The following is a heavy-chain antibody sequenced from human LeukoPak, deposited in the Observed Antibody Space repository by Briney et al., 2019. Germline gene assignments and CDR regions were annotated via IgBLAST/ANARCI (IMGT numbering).Heavy chain of an antibody. D-gene: IGHD3-22*01. J-gene: IGHJ6*02. CDR3: AKSYYYDSSGYNYGFHYYGMDV. CDR1: GFTFSSYV. CDR2: ISGSGGNT. Sequence: GGSLRLSCAVSGFTFSSYVMSWVRQAPGKGLEWVSGISGSGGNTYYADPVKGRFTISRDKSKNTLYLQMNSLRAEDTAVYYCAKSYYYDSSGYNYGFHYYGMDVWGQGTTVTVSS. V-gene: IGHV3-23*01.